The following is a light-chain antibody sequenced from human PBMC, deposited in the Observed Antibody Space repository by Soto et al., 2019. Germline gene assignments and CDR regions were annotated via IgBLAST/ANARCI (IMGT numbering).Light chain of an antibody. J-gene: IGKJ5*01. V-gene: IGKV2-28*01. CDR1: QSLLYNNTYNY. CDR3: MQALQSLT. CDR2: FGS. Sequence: EIVMTQSPLTLPVTPGEPASISCRSSQSLLYNNTYNYLDWYVQKPGQSPQLLIYFGSNRAPGVPDRFSGSGSGTDFTLKSNRVGAEDVGTYYCMQALQSLTFGQGTRLEIQ.